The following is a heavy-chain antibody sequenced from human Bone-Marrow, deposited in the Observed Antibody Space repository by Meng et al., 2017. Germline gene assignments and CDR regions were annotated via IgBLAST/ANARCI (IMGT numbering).Heavy chain of an antibody. J-gene: IGHJ2*01. D-gene: IGHD4-17*01. CDR3: ASLYGDSSVWYLDL. CDR1: GGSISSGNHY. Sequence: GRLQESGPGLVKPSQPLSLTCTVAGGSISSGNHYWSWIRQHPGKGLEYIGYIYYSGSTYYNPSLKSRVIISVDTSKNQFSLRLNSVTAADTAVYYCASLYGDSSVWYLDLWGRGTLVTVSS. V-gene: IGHV4-31*03. CDR2: IYYSGST.